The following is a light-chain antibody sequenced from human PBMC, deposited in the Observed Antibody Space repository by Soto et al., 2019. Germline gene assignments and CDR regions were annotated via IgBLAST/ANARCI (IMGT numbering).Light chain of an antibody. CDR1: QSISSNY. CDR2: GAS. J-gene: IGKJ1*01. Sequence: ENVLTQSPGTLSLPPGERATLSCRSSQSISSNYLAWYQQKPGQAPRLLVYGASSRATGIPDRFSGSGSGTDFTLTISRLEPEDFAVYYCQQDGSSRWTFGQGTKVAIK. V-gene: IGKV3-20*01. CDR3: QQDGSSRWT.